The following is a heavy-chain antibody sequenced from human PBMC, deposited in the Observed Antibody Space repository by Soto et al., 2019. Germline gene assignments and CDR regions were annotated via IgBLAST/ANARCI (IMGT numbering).Heavy chain of an antibody. CDR3: TRRLYYYGSGSYFDAFDI. Sequence: GGSLRLSCAASGFTFSCSAMHWVRQSSGKGLEWVGRIRSKANSYATAYAASVKGRFTISRDDSKNTAYLQMNSLKTEDTAVYYCTRRLYYYGSGSYFDAFDIWGQGTMVTVSS. V-gene: IGHV3-73*01. CDR2: IRSKANSYAT. D-gene: IGHD3-10*01. J-gene: IGHJ3*02. CDR1: GFTFSCSA.